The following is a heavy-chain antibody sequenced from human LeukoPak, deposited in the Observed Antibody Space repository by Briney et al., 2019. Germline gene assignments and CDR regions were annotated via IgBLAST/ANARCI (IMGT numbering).Heavy chain of an antibody. CDR2: VDYSGNT. V-gene: IGHV4-39*01. CDR3: ARRAPYDVGYHHYFDD. D-gene: IGHD3-22*01. J-gene: IGHJ4*02. Sequence: PSETLSLTCTVSGGSITRANQYWDWVRQPPGKELEWIGSVDYSGNTYYNPSLKSRVTMSVDAPKAQFSLKLISVTAADTAVYYCARRAPYDVGYHHYFDDWGQGTLVTVSS. CDR1: GGSITRANQY.